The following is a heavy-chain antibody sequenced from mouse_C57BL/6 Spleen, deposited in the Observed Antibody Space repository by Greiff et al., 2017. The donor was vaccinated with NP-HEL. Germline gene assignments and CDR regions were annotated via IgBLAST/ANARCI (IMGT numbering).Heavy chain of an antibody. Sequence: VKLMESGPELVKPGASVKISCKASGYAFSSSWMNWVKQRPGKGLEWIGRIYPGDGDTNYNGNFKGKATLTADKSSSTAYMQLSNLTSEDSAVYFGARDYPPAMDYWGQGTSVTVSS. J-gene: IGHJ4*01. CDR1: GYAFSSSW. CDR2: IYPGDGDT. D-gene: IGHD5-5*01. V-gene: IGHV1-82*01. CDR3: ARDYPPAMDY.